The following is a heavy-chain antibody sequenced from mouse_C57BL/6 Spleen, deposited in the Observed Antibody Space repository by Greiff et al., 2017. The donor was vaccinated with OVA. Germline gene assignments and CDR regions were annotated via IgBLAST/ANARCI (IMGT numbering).Heavy chain of an antibody. CDR2: IYYSGTI. Sequence: EVKLVESGPGLVKPSQTVFLTCTVTGISITTGNYRWSWIRQFPGNKLEWIGYIYYSGTITYNPSLTSRTTITRDTPKNQFFLEMNSLTAEDTATYYCARVPDYYGSSFDWYFDVWGTGTTVTVSS. CDR1: GISITTGNYR. D-gene: IGHD1-1*01. V-gene: IGHV3-5*01. J-gene: IGHJ1*03. CDR3: ARVPDYYGSSFDWYFDV.